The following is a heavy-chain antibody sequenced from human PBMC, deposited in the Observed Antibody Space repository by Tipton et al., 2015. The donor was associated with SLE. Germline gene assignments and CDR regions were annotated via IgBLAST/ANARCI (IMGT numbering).Heavy chain of an antibody. CDR1: GGSFSGYY. CDR3: ARGVGYCSSTSCYTLNY. Sequence: LRLSCAVYGGSFSGYYWSWIRQPPGKGLEWIGEINHSGSTNYNPSLKSRVTISVDTSKNQFSLKRSSVTAADTAVYYCARGVGYCSSTSCYTLNYWGQGTLVTVSS. J-gene: IGHJ4*02. V-gene: IGHV4-34*01. D-gene: IGHD2-2*02. CDR2: INHSGST.